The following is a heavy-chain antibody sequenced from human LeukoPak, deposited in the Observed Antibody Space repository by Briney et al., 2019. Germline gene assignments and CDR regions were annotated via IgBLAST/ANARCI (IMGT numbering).Heavy chain of an antibody. Sequence: GGSLRLSCAASGFTFSSYGMHWVRQAPGKGLEWVAFIRYDGSNKYYADSVKGRFTISRDNAKNSLYLQMNSLRAEDTAVYYCARDSGGLVGITIKAFDIWGQGTMVTVSS. CDR3: ARDSGGLVGITIKAFDI. CDR1: GFTFSSYG. D-gene: IGHD3-10*01. CDR2: IRYDGSNK. J-gene: IGHJ3*02. V-gene: IGHV3-30*02.